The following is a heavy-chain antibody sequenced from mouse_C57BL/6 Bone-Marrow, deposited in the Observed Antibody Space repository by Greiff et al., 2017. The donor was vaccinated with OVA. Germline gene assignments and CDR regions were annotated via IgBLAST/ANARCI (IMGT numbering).Heavy chain of an antibody. CDR3: AKNYGSSPYYAMDY. Sequence: EVQGVESGGDLVKPGGSLKLSCAASGFTFSSYGMSWVRQTPDKRLEWVATISSGGSYTYYPASVQGRFTISTDNAKNTLYLQMSSLKSEDTDMYYRAKNYGSSPYYAMDYWGQGTAVTVTS. J-gene: IGHJ4*01. V-gene: IGHV5-6*01. CDR1: GFTFSSYG. D-gene: IGHD1-1*01. CDR2: ISSGGSYT.